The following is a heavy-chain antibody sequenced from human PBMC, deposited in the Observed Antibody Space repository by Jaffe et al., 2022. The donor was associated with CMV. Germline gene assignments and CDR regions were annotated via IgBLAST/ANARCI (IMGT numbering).Heavy chain of an antibody. Sequence: QVQLVQSGAEVKKPGASVKVSCKASGYTFTGYYMHWVRQAPGQGLEWMGWINPNSGGTNYAQKFQGWVTMTRDTSISTAYMELSRLRSDDTAVYYCARGSVLGLELRDYYYYYMDVWGKGTTVTVSS. CDR1: GYTFTGYY. CDR3: ARGSVLGLELRDYYYYYMDV. D-gene: IGHD1-7*01. CDR2: INPNSGGT. V-gene: IGHV1-2*04. J-gene: IGHJ6*03.